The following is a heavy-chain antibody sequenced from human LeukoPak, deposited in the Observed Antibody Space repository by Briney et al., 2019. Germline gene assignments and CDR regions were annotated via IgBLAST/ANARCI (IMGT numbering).Heavy chain of an antibody. J-gene: IGHJ4*02. D-gene: IGHD3-3*01. CDR2: IYTAGST. Sequence: GGSVRLLRAASGFSVSKNYMSWVGQAPGKGLEWVAVIYTAGSTHYADSVKGRFTISRDNSKNTLYLQMNSLRAEDTAVYYCATSDDLWSGTDNWGEG. V-gene: IGHV3-66*01. CDR1: GFSVSKNY. CDR3: ATSDDLWSGTDN.